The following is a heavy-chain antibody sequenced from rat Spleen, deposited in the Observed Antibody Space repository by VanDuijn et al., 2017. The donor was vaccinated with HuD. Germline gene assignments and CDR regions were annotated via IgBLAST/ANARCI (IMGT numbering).Heavy chain of an antibody. V-gene: IGHV5-25*01. CDR2: VSMGGTNT. Sequence: EVQLVESGGGLVQPGRSLKLSCAASGFTFSNYYMTWVRQAPTKGLEWVAYVSMGGTNTYYPDSVKGRFTISRDNAKSTLYLQMDSLRSEDTAPYYCAGHTTNYGLFGYWGQGVMVTVSS. J-gene: IGHJ2*01. CDR3: AGHTTNYGLFGY. D-gene: IGHD1-11*01. CDR1: GFTFSNYY.